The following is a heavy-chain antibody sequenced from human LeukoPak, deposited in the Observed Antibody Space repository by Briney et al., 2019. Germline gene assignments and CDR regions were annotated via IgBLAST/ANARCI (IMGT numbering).Heavy chain of an antibody. CDR3: ARDKGSGSYYHYFDY. J-gene: IGHJ4*02. CDR1: GYTFSRYY. Sequence: AASVKVSCKASGYTFSRYYMHWVRQAPGQGLEWMGIINPSGGNTNYAQKFQGRVTMTRDMSTSTVYMELSSLRSEDTAVYYCARDKGSGSYYHYFDYWGQGTLVTVSS. V-gene: IGHV1-46*01. CDR2: INPSGGNT. D-gene: IGHD3-10*01.